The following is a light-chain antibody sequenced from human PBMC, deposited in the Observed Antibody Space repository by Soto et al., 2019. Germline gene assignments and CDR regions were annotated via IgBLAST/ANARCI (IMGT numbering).Light chain of an antibody. V-gene: IGKV3-15*01. Sequence: EIMMTQSPVTLSVSPGERATLSCRASQSVNSNLAWYQQKPGQAPRLLIYGASTRATGIQASFIGNGSGAEFTLTASSLQPEDFAVYYCQQYNNSPFTFGPGTKVDIK. CDR1: QSVNSN. CDR2: GAS. CDR3: QQYNNSPFT. J-gene: IGKJ3*01.